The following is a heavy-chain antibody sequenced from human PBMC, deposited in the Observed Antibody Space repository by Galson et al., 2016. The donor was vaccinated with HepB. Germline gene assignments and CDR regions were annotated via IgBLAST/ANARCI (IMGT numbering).Heavy chain of an antibody. CDR2: ISGSGGPK. CDR3: AKDRWVAEAVLLEY. V-gene: IGHV3-23*01. CDR1: GFTFGAYG. Sequence: SLRLSCAASGFTFGAYGMSWVRLAPGKGLEWVSSISGSGGPKYADSVKGRFTVSRDNSKNTLYLQMNSLGAEDTAVYYCAKDRWVAEAVLLEYWGQGTLVTVSA. D-gene: IGHD6-19*01. J-gene: IGHJ4*02.